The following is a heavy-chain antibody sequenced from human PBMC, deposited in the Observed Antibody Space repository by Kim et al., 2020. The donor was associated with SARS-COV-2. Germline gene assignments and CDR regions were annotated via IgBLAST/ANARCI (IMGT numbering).Heavy chain of an antibody. Sequence: ASVKVSCKASGYTFTDYGISWVRQAPGQGLEWMGWIDTYNGRTNHAQKLRGRVTITTDTSTSTTYMELRSLRSDDTAVFYCARDFRSGLNTFDIWGQGTM. D-gene: IGHD6-19*01. J-gene: IGHJ3*02. CDR3: ARDFRSGLNTFDI. V-gene: IGHV1-18*01. CDR2: IDTYNGRT. CDR1: GYTFTDYG.